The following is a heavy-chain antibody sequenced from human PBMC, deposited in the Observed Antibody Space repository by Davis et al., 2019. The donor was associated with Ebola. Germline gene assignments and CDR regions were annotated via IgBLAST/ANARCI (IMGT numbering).Heavy chain of an antibody. CDR3: ARQESLDGWSDY. J-gene: IGHJ4*02. V-gene: IGHV5-51*01. Sequence: GESLKISCNGSGYGFADYWIAWVRQTPGKGLEWMGIIYAGDSDSRYSPSFEGQVIISVDRSINTAYLQWRSLRASDTAIYYCARQESLDGWSDYWGQGTLVTVSS. CDR2: IYAGDSDS. D-gene: IGHD1-1*01. CDR1: GYGFADYW.